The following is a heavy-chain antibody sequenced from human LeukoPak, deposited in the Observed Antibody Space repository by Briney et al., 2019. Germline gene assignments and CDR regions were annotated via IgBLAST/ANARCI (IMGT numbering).Heavy chain of an antibody. V-gene: IGHV4-30-4*01. D-gene: IGHD6-13*01. CDR1: GGSVSSGDYY. Sequence: SQTLSLTCTVPGGSVSSGDYYWSWIRQPPGKGLEWIGYIYYSGNTYYNPSLKSRLTISLDTSKNQFSLRLTSATAADTAVYYCARARRFAAAGTTAFDIWGQGTMVTVSS. CDR3: ARARRFAAAGTTAFDI. J-gene: IGHJ3*02. CDR2: IYYSGNT.